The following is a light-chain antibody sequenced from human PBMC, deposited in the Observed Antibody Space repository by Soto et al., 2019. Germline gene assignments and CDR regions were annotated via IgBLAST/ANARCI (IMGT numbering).Light chain of an antibody. CDR1: QSIGTW. CDR3: QQYSDSSGE. CDR2: DAS. Sequence: DIQVTQSPSTLSASVGDRVTITCGASQSIGTWLAWYQQKPGKAPKLLIFDASTLESGVPSRFSGSGSGTDFTLTISSLQPDDFVTYYCQQYSDSSGELGQGTKVDIK. V-gene: IGKV1-5*01. J-gene: IGKJ1*01.